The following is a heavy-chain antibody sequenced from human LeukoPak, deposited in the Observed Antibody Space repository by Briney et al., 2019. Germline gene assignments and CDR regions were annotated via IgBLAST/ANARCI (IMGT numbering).Heavy chain of an antibody. D-gene: IGHD1-14*01. CDR3: VKDRKVYRDYYYMDV. CDR1: GFTFSSYA. J-gene: IGHJ6*03. Sequence: PGGSLRLSCAASGFTFSSYAMSWVRQAPGKGLEWVSLIGANGKTYCADSVKGRFTISRDNSKNTLSLHMNSLRAEDTAVYYCVKDRKVYRDYYYMDVWGKGTTVTVSS. V-gene: IGHV3-23*01. CDR2: IGANGKT.